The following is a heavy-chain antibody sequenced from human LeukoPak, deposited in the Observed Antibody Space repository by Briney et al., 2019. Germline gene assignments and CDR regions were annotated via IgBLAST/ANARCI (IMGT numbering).Heavy chain of an antibody. CDR3: ARVRHGGDCFDY. J-gene: IGHJ4*02. CDR2: IVGNGGST. V-gene: IGHV3-64*02. D-gene: IGHD2-21*01. CDR1: GFTFSSYA. Sequence: GGSLRLSCAASGFTFSSYAMHWVRQAPGRGLEDVSAIVGNGGSTYYVDSVKGRFTISRDNSKNTLYLQMDSLRAEDMAVYYCARVRHGGDCFDYWGQGTLVTVSS.